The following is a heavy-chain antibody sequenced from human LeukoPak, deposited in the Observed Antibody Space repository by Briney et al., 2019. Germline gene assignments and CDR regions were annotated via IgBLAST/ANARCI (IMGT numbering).Heavy chain of an antibody. CDR1: GGTFSSYA. J-gene: IGHJ4*02. V-gene: IGHV1-69*05. D-gene: IGHD6-19*01. CDR2: IIPIFGTA. CDR3: ASISSGWHGVDY. Sequence: SMKVSCKASGGTFSSYAISWVRQAPGQGLEWMGGIIPIFGTANYAQKFQGRVTITTDESTSTAYMELSSLRSEDTAVYYCASISSGWHGVDYWGQGTLVTVSS.